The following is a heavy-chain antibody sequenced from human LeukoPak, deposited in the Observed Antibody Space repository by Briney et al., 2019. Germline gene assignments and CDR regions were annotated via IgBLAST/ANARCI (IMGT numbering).Heavy chain of an antibody. Sequence: GESLKISCKGSGYSFTSYWIGWVRQMPGKGLEGMGIIYPGDSDTRYSPSFQGQVTISADKSISTAYMQWSSPKAPDTAMYYCARPLPAYCGGDCYPEYFQHWGQGTLVTVSS. D-gene: IGHD2-21*02. J-gene: IGHJ1*01. CDR2: IYPGDSDT. CDR1: GYSFTSYW. CDR3: ARPLPAYCGGDCYPEYFQH. V-gene: IGHV5-51*01.